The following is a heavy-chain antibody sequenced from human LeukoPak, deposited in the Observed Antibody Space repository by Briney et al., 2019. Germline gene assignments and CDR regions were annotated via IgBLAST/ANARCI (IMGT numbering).Heavy chain of an antibody. J-gene: IGHJ5*02. CDR1: GGSISSSRYY. CDR2: IYYSGST. CDR3: ARIYCSSTSCYVHGVEGWFDP. D-gene: IGHD2-2*01. Sequence: PSETLSLTCTVSGGSISSSRYYWSWIRQPPGKGLEWIGYIYYSGSTNYNPSLTRRVTISVDTSKTQFSLKLSSVTAADTAVYSCARIYCSSTSCYVHGVEGWFDPWGQGTLVTVSS. V-gene: IGHV4-61*01.